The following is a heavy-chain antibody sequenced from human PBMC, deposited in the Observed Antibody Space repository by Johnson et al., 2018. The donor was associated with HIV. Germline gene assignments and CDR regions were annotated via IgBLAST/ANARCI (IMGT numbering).Heavy chain of an antibody. J-gene: IGHJ3*02. CDR1: GFTFSSYA. CDR3: ARGGTPLGTQLSEAFDI. Sequence: QVQLVESGGGVVQPGRSLRLSCAASGFTFSSYAMHWVRQAPGKGLEWVAVISYDGSNKYYADSVKGRFTISRDNSKNTLYLQMNSLRAEDTAVYYCARGGTPLGTQLSEAFDIWGQGTMVTVSS. D-gene: IGHD5-18*01. V-gene: IGHV3-30-3*01. CDR2: ISYDGSNK.